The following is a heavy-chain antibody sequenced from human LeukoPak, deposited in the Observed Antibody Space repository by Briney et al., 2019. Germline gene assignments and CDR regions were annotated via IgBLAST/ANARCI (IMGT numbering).Heavy chain of an antibody. CDR2: ISSNGGST. V-gene: IGHV3-64*01. J-gene: IGHJ4*02. CDR1: GFTFSSYA. CDR3: VRGSGGDGYGYWGDY. D-gene: IGHD5-24*01. Sequence: PGGSLRLSCAASGFTFSSYAMHWVRQAPGKGLEYVSAISSNGGSTYYANSVKGRFTISRDNSKNTLYLQMGSLRADDTAVYYCVRGSGGDGYGYWGDYWGQGTLVTVSP.